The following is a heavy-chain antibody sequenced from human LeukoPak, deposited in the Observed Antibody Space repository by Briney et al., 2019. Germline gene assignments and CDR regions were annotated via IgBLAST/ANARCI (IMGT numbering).Heavy chain of an antibody. CDR1: GGSISSGGYY. Sequence: PSETLSLTCTVSGGSISSGGYYWSWIRQPPGKGLEWIGYIYYSGSTNYNPPLKSRVTISVDTSKNQFSLKLSSVTAADTAVYYCARSVEMATILAFDIWGQGTMVTVSS. V-gene: IGHV4-61*08. D-gene: IGHD5-24*01. CDR2: IYYSGST. J-gene: IGHJ3*02. CDR3: ARSVEMATILAFDI.